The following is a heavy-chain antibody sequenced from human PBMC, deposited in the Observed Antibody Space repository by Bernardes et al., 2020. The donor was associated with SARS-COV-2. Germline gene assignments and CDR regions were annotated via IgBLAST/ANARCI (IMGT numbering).Heavy chain of an antibody. V-gene: IGHV1-69*13. CDR1: GGTFSSYA. J-gene: IGHJ3*02. Sequence: SVKVSCKASGGTFSSYAISWVRQAPGQGLEWMGGIIPIFGTANYAQKFQGRVTITADESTSTAYMELSSLRSEDTAVYYCARVGYGGSRVASSRTLDAFDIWGQGTMVTVSS. CDR2: IIPIFGTA. CDR3: ARVGYGGSRVASSRTLDAFDI. D-gene: IGHD4-17*01.